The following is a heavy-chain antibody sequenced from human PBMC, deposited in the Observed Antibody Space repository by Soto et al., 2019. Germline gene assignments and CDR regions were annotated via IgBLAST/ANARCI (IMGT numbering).Heavy chain of an antibody. J-gene: IGHJ6*02. CDR3: ARERAVVITTMGREDYYYYGMDV. D-gene: IGHD3-22*01. CDR1: GYTFTSYD. Sequence: QVQLVQSGAEVKKPGASVKVSCKASGYTFTSYDINWVRQATGQGLEWMGWMNPNSGNIGYAQKFQGRVTMTRNTSVSTAYMELRRLRSEDTAVYYCARERAVVITTMGREDYYYYGMDVWGQGTTVTVSS. CDR2: MNPNSGNI. V-gene: IGHV1-8*01.